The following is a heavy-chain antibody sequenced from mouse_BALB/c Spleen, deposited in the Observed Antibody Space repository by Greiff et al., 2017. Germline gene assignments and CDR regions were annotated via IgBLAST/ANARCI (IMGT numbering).Heavy chain of an antibody. V-gene: IGHV5-6*02. Sequence: DVKLVESGGDLVKPGGSLKLSCAASGFTFSSYGMSWVRQTPDKRLEWVATISSGGSYTYYPDSVKGRFTISRDNAKNTLYLQMSSLKSEDTAMYYCARQEGNAMDYWGQGTSVTVSS. CDR2: ISSGGSYT. CDR3: ARQEGNAMDY. CDR1: GFTFSSYG. J-gene: IGHJ4*01.